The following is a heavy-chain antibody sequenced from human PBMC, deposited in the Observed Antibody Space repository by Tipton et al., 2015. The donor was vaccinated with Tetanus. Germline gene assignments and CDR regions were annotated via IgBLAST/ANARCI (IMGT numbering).Heavy chain of an antibody. CDR1: GDPIGTYY. CDR3: ARERIEAFYYYGMDI. Sequence: TLSLTCTVSGDPIGTYYWHWIRQSPGKGLEWIGYSAYTGNANYNPSLMSRLTISVDTSKNQFSLKLTSVTAADTAIYYCARERIEAFYYYGMDIWGQGTSVTVSS. J-gene: IGHJ6*02. V-gene: IGHV4-59*01. CDR2: SAYTGNA.